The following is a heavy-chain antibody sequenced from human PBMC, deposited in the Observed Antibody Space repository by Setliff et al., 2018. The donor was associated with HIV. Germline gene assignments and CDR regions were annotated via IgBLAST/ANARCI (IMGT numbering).Heavy chain of an antibody. CDR3: TRLALGN. J-gene: IGHJ4*02. D-gene: IGHD3-3*02. CDR2: IHYSGNT. Sequence: PSETLSLTCAVSGASINNSTYYWGWIRQPSGKGLEWIGVIHYSGNTHYNPSLKSRVTISVDTSKNQFSLKLNSVSPTDTAVYYCTRLALGNWGQGTLVTVSS. V-gene: IGHV4-39*01. CDR1: GASINNSTYY.